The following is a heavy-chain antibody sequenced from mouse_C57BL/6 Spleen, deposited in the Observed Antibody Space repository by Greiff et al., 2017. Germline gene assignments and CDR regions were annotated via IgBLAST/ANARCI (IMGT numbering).Heavy chain of an antibody. CDR1: GYTFTTYP. CDR2: FHPYNDDT. Sequence: VKLVESGAELVKPGASVKMSCKASGYTFTTYPIEWMKQNHGKSLEWIGNFHPYNDDTKYNEKFKGKATLTVEKSSSTVYLELSRLTSDDSAVYYCARREGYYGYFDVWGTGTTVTVSS. CDR3: ARREGYYGYFDV. J-gene: IGHJ1*03. V-gene: IGHV1-47*01. D-gene: IGHD2-2*01.